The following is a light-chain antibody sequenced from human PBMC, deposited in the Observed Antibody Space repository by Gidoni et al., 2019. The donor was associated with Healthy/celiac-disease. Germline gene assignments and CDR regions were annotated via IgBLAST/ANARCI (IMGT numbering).Light chain of an antibody. CDR1: QVISNY. V-gene: IGKV1-33*01. CDR3: QQYDNLWA. Sequence: IQLTQSPSSLSASVGDRVTITCQASQVISNYLNWYQQKPGKAPKRLIYDASNLETGVPSRCSGSGSGTDFTFTISSLQPEDIATYYCQQYDNLWAFGQGTKLEIK. CDR2: DAS. J-gene: IGKJ2*01.